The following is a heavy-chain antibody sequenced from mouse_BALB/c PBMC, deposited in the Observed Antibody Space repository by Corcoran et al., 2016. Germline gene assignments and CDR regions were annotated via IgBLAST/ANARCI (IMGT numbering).Heavy chain of an antibody. V-gene: IGHV8-12*01. Sequence: VTLKESGPGILQPSQTLSLTCSFSGFSLSTSGMGVSWIRQPSGKGLEWLAHIYWDDDKRYNPSLKSRLTISKDTSRNQVFLKITSVDTADTATYYCARAITTEAMDYWGQGTSVTVSS. J-gene: IGHJ4*01. CDR1: GFSLSTSGMG. D-gene: IGHD2-4*01. CDR2: IYWDDDK. CDR3: ARAITTEAMDY.